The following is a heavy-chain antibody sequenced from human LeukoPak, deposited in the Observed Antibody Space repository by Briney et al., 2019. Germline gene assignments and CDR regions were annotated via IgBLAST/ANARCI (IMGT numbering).Heavy chain of an antibody. CDR3: AREYYDILTGYYYYGMDV. Sequence: PSETLSLTCTVSGGSISSYYWSWIRQPPGKGLEWIGSIYYSGSTYYNPSLKSRVTISVDTSKNQFSLKLGSVTAADTAVYYCAREYYDILTGYYYYGMDVWGQGTTVTVSS. D-gene: IGHD3-9*01. CDR1: GGSISSYY. J-gene: IGHJ6*02. V-gene: IGHV4-39*07. CDR2: IYYSGST.